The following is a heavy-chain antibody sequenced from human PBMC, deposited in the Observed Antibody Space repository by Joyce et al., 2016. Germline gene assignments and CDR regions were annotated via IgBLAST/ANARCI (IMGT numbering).Heavy chain of an antibody. CDR3: ARDGPFSSGFQNWFDP. J-gene: IGHJ5*02. CDR1: GYSFDSYY. V-gene: IGHV1-46*02. CDR2: INPSGGST. Sequence: QAHLVQSGAEVKKPGASVKISCQTSGYSFDSYYLNWMRQAPGQGLEWMGKINPSGGSTDYAQKFQGRVTMTRDASTSAAYLELTSLTSEDTAVYYCARDGPFSSGFQNWFDPWGQGTLVIVS. D-gene: IGHD6-19*01.